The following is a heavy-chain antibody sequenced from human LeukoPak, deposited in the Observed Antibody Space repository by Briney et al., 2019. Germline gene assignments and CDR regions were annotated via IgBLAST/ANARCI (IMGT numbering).Heavy chain of an antibody. D-gene: IGHD5-24*01. CDR1: GGTFSSYA. V-gene: IGHV1-69*04. J-gene: IGHJ4*02. CDR3: ARGVEMATTGYY. CDR2: IIPILGIA. Sequence: SVKVFCKASGGTFSSYAISWVRQAPGQGLEWMGRIIPILGIANYAQKFQGRVTITADKSTSTAYMELSSLRSEDTAVYYCARGVEMATTGYYWGQGTLVTVSS.